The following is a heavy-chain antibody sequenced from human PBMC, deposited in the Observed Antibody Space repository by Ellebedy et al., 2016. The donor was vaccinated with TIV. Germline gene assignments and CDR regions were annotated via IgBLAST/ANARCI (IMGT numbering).Heavy chain of an antibody. J-gene: IGHJ6*02. V-gene: IGHV1-24*01. CDR1: GYTLTELS. CDR3: ARGGYCSGGSCYSWYYYGMDV. Sequence: ASVKVSXXVSGYTLTELSMHWVRQAPGKGLEWMGGFDPEDGETIYAQKFQGRVTMTRDTSISTAYMELSRLRSDDTAVYYCARGGYCSGGSCYSWYYYGMDVWGQGTTVTVSS. D-gene: IGHD2-15*01. CDR2: FDPEDGET.